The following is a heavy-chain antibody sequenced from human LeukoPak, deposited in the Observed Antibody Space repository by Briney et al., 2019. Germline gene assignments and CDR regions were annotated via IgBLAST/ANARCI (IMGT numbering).Heavy chain of an antibody. CDR2: IIPIFGTA. J-gene: IGHJ5*02. CDR1: GGTFSSYA. V-gene: IGHV1-69*13. D-gene: IGHD3-22*01. Sequence: SVKVSCKASGGTFSSYAISWVQQAPGQGLEWMGGIIPIFGTANYAQKFQGRVTITADESTSTAYMELSSLRSEDTAVYYCARVGASSGYYNWFDPWGQGTLVTVSS. CDR3: ARVGASSGYYNWFDP.